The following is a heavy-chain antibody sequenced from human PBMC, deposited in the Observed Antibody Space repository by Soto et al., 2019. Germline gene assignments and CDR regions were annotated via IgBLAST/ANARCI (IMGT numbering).Heavy chain of an antibody. D-gene: IGHD3-10*01. CDR1: GGSISSGDDF. Sequence: QVQLQESGPGLVKPSQTLSLTCTVSGGSISSGDDFWTWIRQPPGTGLEWIGYIYYSGSTYYNPSLKSRPTMSVDTSKNQFSLKLSSVTAADTAVYYCARDRAKRKDYYYYGMDVWGQGTTVTVSS. J-gene: IGHJ6*02. V-gene: IGHV4-30-4*01. CDR2: IYYSGST. CDR3: ARDRAKRKDYYYYGMDV.